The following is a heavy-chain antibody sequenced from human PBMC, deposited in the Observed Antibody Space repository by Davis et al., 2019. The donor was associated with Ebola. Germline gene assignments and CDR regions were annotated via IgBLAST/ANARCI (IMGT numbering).Heavy chain of an antibody. D-gene: IGHD3-22*01. V-gene: IGHV3-48*03. CDR1: GFTFSSYE. CDR3: ARVVTMIVVT. J-gene: IGHJ4*02. CDR2: ISNSGTTI. Sequence: GESLKISCAASGFTFSSYEMNWVRQAPGKGLEWVSYISNSGTTIFYSDSVKGRFTVSRDNAKNSLYLHMNSLRAEDTAVYYCARVVTMIVVTWGQGTLVTVSS.